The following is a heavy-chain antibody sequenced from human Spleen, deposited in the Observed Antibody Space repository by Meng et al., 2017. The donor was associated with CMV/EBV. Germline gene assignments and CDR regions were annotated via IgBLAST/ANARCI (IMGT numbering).Heavy chain of an antibody. V-gene: IGHV4-4*07. CDR1: GGSISSYY. J-gene: IGHJ4*02. D-gene: IGHD5-12*01. CDR3: AREGLETLFDY. CDR2: IYTSGST. Sequence: QVLLQESCPGRVKPADTLSLTCPVSGGSISSYYWSWIRQPAGKGLEWIGRIYTSGSTNYNPSLKSRVTMSVDTSKNQFSLKLSSVTAADTAVYYCAREGLETLFDYWGQGTLVTVSS.